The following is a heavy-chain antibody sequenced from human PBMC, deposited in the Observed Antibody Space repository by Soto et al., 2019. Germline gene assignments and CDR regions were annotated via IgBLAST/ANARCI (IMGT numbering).Heavy chain of an antibody. CDR1: GFTFSSYA. CDR2: ISGSGGST. Sequence: GGSLRLSCAASGFTFSSYAMSWVRQAPGKGLEWVSAISGSGGSTYYADSVKGRFTISRDNSKNTLYLQMNSLRAEDTAVYYCAKDQAGGYDILTGYSRGYYYYMDVWGKGTTVTVSS. V-gene: IGHV3-23*01. J-gene: IGHJ6*03. D-gene: IGHD3-9*01. CDR3: AKDQAGGYDILTGYSRGYYYYMDV.